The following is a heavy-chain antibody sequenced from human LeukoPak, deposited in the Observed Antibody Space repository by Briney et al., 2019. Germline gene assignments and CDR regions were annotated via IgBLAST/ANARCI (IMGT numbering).Heavy chain of an antibody. CDR3: AREDGEQQLFDP. CDR2: IYYSGST. V-gene: IGHV4-31*03. D-gene: IGHD6-13*01. J-gene: IGHJ5*02. Sequence: SETLYLTCSVSGGSISSGGYYWSWIRQHPGKGLEWIGYIYYSGSTYYNPSLKSRVTISVDTSKNQFSLKLSSVTAADTAVYYCAREDGEQQLFDPWGQGTLVTVSS. CDR1: GGSISSGGYY.